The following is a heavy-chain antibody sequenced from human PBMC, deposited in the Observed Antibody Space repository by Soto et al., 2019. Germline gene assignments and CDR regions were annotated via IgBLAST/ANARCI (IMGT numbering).Heavy chain of an antibody. CDR1: GFTFSTYW. V-gene: IGHV3-74*01. J-gene: IGHJ4*02. D-gene: IGHD2-15*01. Sequence: VGSLRLSCAASGFTFSTYWMHWVRQAPGKGLVWVSRINSDGSSTSYADSVKGRFTISRDNAKNTLYLQMNSLRAEDTAVYYCVRTSLVVAAATREDYWGQGT. CDR2: INSDGSST. CDR3: VRTSLVVAAATREDY.